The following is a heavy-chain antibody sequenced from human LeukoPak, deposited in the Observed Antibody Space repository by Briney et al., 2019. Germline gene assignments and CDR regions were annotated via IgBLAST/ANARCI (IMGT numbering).Heavy chain of an antibody. J-gene: IGHJ5*02. CDR2: IYTSGST. D-gene: IGHD2-15*01. CDR3: AREGSRYCSGGSCYFS. Sequence: PSETLSLTCTVSGGSIGSGSYYWSWIRQPAGKGLEWIGRIYTSGSTNYNPSLKSRVTISVDTSKNQFSLKLSSVTAADTAVYYCAREGSRYCSGGSCYFSWGQGTLVTVSS. V-gene: IGHV4-61*02. CDR1: GGSIGSGSYY.